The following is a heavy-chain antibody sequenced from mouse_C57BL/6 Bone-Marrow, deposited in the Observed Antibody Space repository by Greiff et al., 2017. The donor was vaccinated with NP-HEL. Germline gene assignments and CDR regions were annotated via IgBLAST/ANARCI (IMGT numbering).Heavy chain of an antibody. CDR1: GYTFTTYW. J-gene: IGHJ3*01. CDR3: ARKAYYGRSYEFAY. D-gene: IGHD1-1*01. Sequence: QVQLQQSGAELVKPGASVKLSCKASGYTFTTYWMQWVKQRPGQGLEWIGEIDHSDSYTNYNQKFKGTATLTVDTSSRTVNMQLSSLTSEDSAVYYCARKAYYGRSYEFAYWGQGTLVTVSA. V-gene: IGHV1-50*01. CDR2: IDHSDSYT.